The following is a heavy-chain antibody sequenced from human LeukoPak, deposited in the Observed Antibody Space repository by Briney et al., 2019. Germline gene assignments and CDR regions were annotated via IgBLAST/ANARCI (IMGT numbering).Heavy chain of an antibody. CDR3: AREKDYYGSGSYYAFDY. D-gene: IGHD3-10*01. V-gene: IGHV3-7*01. CDR1: GFTISNYW. Sequence: GGSLRLSYAASGFTISNYWMSWVRQAPGKGLEWVANIKEDGSERYYVDSVKGRFTISRDNAKNSLYLQMNSLRAEDTAVYYCAREKDYYGSGSYYAFDYWGQGTLVTVSS. CDR2: IKEDGSER. J-gene: IGHJ4*02.